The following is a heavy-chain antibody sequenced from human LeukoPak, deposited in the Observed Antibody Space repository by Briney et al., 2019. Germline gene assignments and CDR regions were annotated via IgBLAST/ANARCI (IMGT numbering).Heavy chain of an antibody. V-gene: IGHV3-48*03. J-gene: IGHJ4*02. Sequence: PGGSLRLSCAASGFTFSSFEMSWVRQAPGKGLEWVSYISSRGTIIYYADSVKGRFTISRDNAKNSLYLQMNSLRAEDTAVYYCARDIVAFDYWGQGTLVTVSS. CDR3: ARDIVAFDY. D-gene: IGHD5-12*01. CDR2: ISSRGTII. CDR1: GFTFSSFE.